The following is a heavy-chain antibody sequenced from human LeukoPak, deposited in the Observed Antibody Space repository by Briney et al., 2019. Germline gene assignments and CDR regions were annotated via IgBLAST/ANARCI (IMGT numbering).Heavy chain of an antibody. J-gene: IGHJ3*02. D-gene: IGHD2-2*01. CDR3: ATPYCSSLSCLDVFNI. CDR2: KYYSGSA. Sequence: SQTLSLTCNVPGISISDGRYYWAWIRQRPGRGLEWIGYKYYSGSAKYNPSLKSRLTISIDTPENQFSLHLSSVTAADTAMYYCATPYCSSLSCLDVFNIWGQGRMVTVSS. V-gene: IGHV4-31*03. CDR1: GISISDGRYY.